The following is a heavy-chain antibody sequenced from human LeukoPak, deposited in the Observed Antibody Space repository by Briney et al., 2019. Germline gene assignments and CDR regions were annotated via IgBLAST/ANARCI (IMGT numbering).Heavy chain of an antibody. D-gene: IGHD2-2*01. CDR2: ISSSSSYI. Sequence: GGSLRLSCAASGFTFSSYSMNWVRQAPGKGLEWVSSISSSSSYIYYADSVKGRFTISRDNAKNSLYLQMNSLRAEDTAVYYCARYQGGRIGGYYFDYWGQGTLVTVSS. CDR3: ARYQGGRIGGYYFDY. J-gene: IGHJ4*02. V-gene: IGHV3-21*01. CDR1: GFTFSSYS.